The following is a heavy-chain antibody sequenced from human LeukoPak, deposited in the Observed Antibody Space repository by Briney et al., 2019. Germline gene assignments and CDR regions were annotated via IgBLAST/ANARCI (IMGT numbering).Heavy chain of an antibody. CDR2: IFGSGGSA. CDR3: ARAGSTNSWFDP. CDR1: GFTFNSYA. J-gene: IGHJ5*02. D-gene: IGHD2-2*01. Sequence: GGSLRLSCAASGFTFNSYAMYWVRQAPGKGLEWVSGIFGSGGSAHYADSVKGRFTISRDNAKNSLYLQMNSLRAEDTAVYYCARAGSTNSWFDPWGQGTLVIVSS. V-gene: IGHV3-23*01.